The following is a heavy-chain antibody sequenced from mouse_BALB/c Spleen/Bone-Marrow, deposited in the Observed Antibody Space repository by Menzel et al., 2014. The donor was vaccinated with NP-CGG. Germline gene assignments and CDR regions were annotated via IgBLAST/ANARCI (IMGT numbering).Heavy chain of an antibody. CDR3: VRDGKVRGGAAIDY. CDR1: GFSLTSYD. CDR2: IWTGGGT. V-gene: IGHV2-9-2*01. J-gene: IGHJ4*01. Sequence: VQLQQSGPGLVAPSQSLSITCTVSGFSLTSYDISWIRQPPGKGLEWLGVIWTGGGTHYNSAFMSSLSISKDNSKSQVFIKMNSPQTNDTAIYYCVRDGKVRGGAAIDYWGQGTPVTVSS. D-gene: IGHD2-14*01.